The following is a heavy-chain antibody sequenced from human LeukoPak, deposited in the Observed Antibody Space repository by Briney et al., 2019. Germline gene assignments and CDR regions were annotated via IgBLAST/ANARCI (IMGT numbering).Heavy chain of an antibody. V-gene: IGHV4-39*07. CDR2: IYYSGST. D-gene: IGHD3-16*02. J-gene: IGHJ4*02. CDR1: GDSISSSRSY. Sequence: SETLSLTCTVSGDSISSSRSYWGWIRQPPGEGLEWIGSIYYSGSTYYNTSLKSRVTISVDTSKNQFSLKLSSVTAADTAVYYCARRSPGELSLFSFDYWGQGTLVTVSS. CDR3: ARRSPGELSLFSFDY.